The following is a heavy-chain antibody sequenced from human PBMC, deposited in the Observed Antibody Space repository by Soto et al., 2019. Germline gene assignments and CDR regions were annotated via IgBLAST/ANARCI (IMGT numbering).Heavy chain of an antibody. Sequence: GGSLRLSCAASGFTFSSYAMHWVRQAPGKGLEWVAVISYDGSNKYYADSVKGRFTISRDNSKNTLYLQMNSLRAEDTAVYYCARDRAKNKNYCSSTSCYFYCYYYGMDVWGQGTTVTVSS. CDR1: GFTFSSYA. J-gene: IGHJ6*02. D-gene: IGHD2-2*01. CDR3: ARDRAKNKNYCSSTSCYFYCYYYGMDV. CDR2: ISYDGSNK. V-gene: IGHV3-30-3*01.